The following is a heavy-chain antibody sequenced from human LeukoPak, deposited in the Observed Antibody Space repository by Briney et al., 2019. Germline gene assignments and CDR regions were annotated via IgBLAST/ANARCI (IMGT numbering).Heavy chain of an antibody. CDR3: ARAEQYQLLLH. CDR1: GYTFTSYG. CDR2: ISSYNGNT. Sequence: ASVKVSCKASGYTFTSYGITWVRQAPGQGLEWMGWISSYNGNTNYAQKLQGRVTMTTDTSTSTAYLDLRSLRSDDTAVYYCARAEQYQLLLHWGQGTLVTVS. J-gene: IGHJ4*02. D-gene: IGHD2-2*01. V-gene: IGHV1-18*01.